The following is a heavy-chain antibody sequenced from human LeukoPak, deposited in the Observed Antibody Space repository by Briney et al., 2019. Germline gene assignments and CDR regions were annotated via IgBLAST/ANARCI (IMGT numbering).Heavy chain of an antibody. D-gene: IGHD5-24*01. V-gene: IGHV4-4*07. CDR2: IYSSDSI. CDR3: ARGTEMTIIAGHYSFDQ. CDR1: GGSISGYY. Sequence: SETLSLTCTVSGGSISGYYWTWMRQPAGRGLEWIGRIYSSDSIYSNPSLESRVTISLDASNDQFSLKLTSVTAADTAVYYCARGTEMTIIAGHYSFDQWGRGTLVSVSS. J-gene: IGHJ4*02.